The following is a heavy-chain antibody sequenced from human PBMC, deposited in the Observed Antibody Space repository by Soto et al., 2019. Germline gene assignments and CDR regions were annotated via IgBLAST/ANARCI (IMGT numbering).Heavy chain of an antibody. Sequence: QVQLVESGGGVVQPGRSLRLSCAASGFTFSSYAMHWVRQAPGKGLEWMAVISYDGSNKYYADSVKGRFTISRDNSKNTLYLQMNSLRAEDTAVYYCARDSYGLDYWGQGTLVTVSS. CDR1: GFTFSSYA. CDR2: ISYDGSNK. J-gene: IGHJ4*02. V-gene: IGHV3-30-3*01. D-gene: IGHD5-18*01. CDR3: ARDSYGLDY.